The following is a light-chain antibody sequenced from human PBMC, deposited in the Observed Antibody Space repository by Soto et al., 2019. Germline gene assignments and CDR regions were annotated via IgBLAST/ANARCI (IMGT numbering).Light chain of an antibody. CDR1: QTISSW. V-gene: IGKV1-39*01. CDR2: AAS. J-gene: IGKJ1*01. Sequence: DMQMTRAPSSVSASVGDGVRMTGRASQTISSWLAWYQQKPGKAPKLLIYAASSLQSGVPSRFSGSGSGTDFTLTISSLQPEDFATYYCQQSYSTWTFGQGTKVDIK. CDR3: QQSYSTWT.